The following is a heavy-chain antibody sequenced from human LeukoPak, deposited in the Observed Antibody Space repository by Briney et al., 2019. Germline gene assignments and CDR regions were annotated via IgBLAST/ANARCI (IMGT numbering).Heavy chain of an antibody. CDR2: ISYDGSNK. D-gene: IGHD3-9*01. V-gene: IGHV3-30*18. CDR1: GFTFSSYG. J-gene: IGHJ4*02. Sequence: GGSLRLSCAASGFTFSSYGMHWVRQAPGKGLEWVAVISYDGSNKYYADSVKGRFTISRDNSKNTLYLQMNSLRAEDTAVYYCAKALFDYDPDYWGQGTLVTVSP. CDR3: AKALFDYDPDY.